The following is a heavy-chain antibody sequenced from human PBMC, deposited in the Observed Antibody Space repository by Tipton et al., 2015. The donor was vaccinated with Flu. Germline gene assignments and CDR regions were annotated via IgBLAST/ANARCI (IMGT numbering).Heavy chain of an antibody. CDR1: GDSISSRYY. Sequence: TLSLTCTVSGDSISSRYYWAWIRQPPGNGLEWIGNIYRTGSTYYNPSLKSRVTISVDTSKKQFSLQLRSVTAADTAVYYCARDPSLGMPDYFNHWGQGTLVTASS. CDR3: ARDPSLGMPDYFNH. V-gene: IGHV4-38-2*02. J-gene: IGHJ4*02. D-gene: IGHD2-2*01. CDR2: IYRTGST.